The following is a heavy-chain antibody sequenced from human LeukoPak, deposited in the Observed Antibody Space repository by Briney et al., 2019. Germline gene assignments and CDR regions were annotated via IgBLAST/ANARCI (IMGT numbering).Heavy chain of an antibody. Sequence: ASXXVSCKVSGYTLTELSMHWVRQAPGKGLEWMGGFDPEDGETIYAQKFQGRVTMTEDTSTDTAYMELSSLRSEDTAVYYCATVTDIVATRGGMDVWGKGTTVTVSS. CDR2: FDPEDGET. CDR3: ATVTDIVATRGGMDV. CDR1: GYTLTELS. V-gene: IGHV1-24*01. J-gene: IGHJ6*03. D-gene: IGHD5-12*01.